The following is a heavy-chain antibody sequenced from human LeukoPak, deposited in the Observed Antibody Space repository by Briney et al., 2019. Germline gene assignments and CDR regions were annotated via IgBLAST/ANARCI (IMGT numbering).Heavy chain of an antibody. V-gene: IGHV3-13*01. D-gene: IGHD6-19*01. CDR3: ARLAHSSGHFDY. Sequence: PGGSLRLSCGASGFTLSSYDMHWVRHATGKGLEWVSAIGTAGDTYYPGAVKGRFTISRENGKNSLYLQMNSLRAGDTAVYYCARLAHSSGHFDYWGQGTLVTVSS. J-gene: IGHJ4*02. CDR1: GFTLSSYD. CDR2: IGTAGDT.